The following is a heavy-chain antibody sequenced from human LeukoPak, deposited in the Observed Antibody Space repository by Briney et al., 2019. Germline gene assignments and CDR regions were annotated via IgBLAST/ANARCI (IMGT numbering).Heavy chain of an antibody. V-gene: IGHV4-59*01. Sequence: SETLSLTCTVSGGSISSYCWSWIRQPPGKGLEWIGYIYYSGSTNYNPSLKSRVTISVDTSKNQFSLKLSSLTAADTAVYYCARGRTFFGVFKLCGKFDYWAQGTLVTVSS. CDR3: ARGRTFFGVFKLCGKFDY. J-gene: IGHJ4*02. D-gene: IGHD3-3*01. CDR1: GGSISSYC. CDR2: IYYSGST.